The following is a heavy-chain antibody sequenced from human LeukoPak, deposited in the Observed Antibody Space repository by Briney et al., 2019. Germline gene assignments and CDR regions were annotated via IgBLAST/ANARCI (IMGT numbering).Heavy chain of an antibody. J-gene: IGHJ4*02. D-gene: IGHD1-14*01. V-gene: IGHV3-15*01. Sequence: GGSLRLPCAASGFSLTYPPLSWVRPAPGQGLEWVGHLKSKTDGGTTDYAAPVKGRFTISRDHSKNTLFLQMNSLKTEDTAVYYCTTHLPYNYWGQGTLVTVSS. CDR3: TTHLPYNY. CDR1: GFSLTYPP. CDR2: LKSKTDGGTT.